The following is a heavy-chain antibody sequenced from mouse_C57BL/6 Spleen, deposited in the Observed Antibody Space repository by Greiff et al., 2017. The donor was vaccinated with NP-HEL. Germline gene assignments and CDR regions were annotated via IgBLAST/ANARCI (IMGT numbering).Heavy chain of an antibody. CDR3: SRNADSSGYVIMDY. CDR1: GFTFTDYY. J-gene: IGHJ4*01. D-gene: IGHD3-2*02. V-gene: IGHV7-3*01. Sequence: EVQRVESGGGLVQPGGSLSLSCAASGFTFTDYYMSWVRQPPGKALEWLGFIRNKANGYTTEYSASGKGRFTISRDNTQSILYLQMNGLLAEDSATYYCSRNADSSGYVIMDYWGQGTSVTVSS. CDR2: IRNKANGYTT.